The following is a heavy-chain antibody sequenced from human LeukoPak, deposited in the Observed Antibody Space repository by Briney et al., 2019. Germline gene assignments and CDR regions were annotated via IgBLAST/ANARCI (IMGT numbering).Heavy chain of an antibody. D-gene: IGHD5-18*01. CDR1: GCTFTSFG. Sequence: VASVKVSCKASGCTFTSFGISWVRQAPGQGLEWMGWISAYNGNINYAQKLQGRVTMTTDISTSTAYMEVRSLRSEDTAVYYCVRDLGVDTTMIFFDYWGQGSVVTVSS. CDR2: ISAYNGNI. V-gene: IGHV1-18*01. CDR3: VRDLGVDTTMIFFDY. J-gene: IGHJ4*02.